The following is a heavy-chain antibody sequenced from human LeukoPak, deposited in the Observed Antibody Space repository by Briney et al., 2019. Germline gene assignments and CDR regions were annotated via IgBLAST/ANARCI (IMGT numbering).Heavy chain of an antibody. J-gene: IGHJ4*02. Sequence: PSETLSLTCTVSGGSISSSSYYWGWIRQPPGKGLEWIVSIYYSGSTYYNPSLKSRVTISVDTSKNQFSLKLSPVTAADTAVYYCARWRAEYYYGSSGYYYVDYWGQGTLVTVSS. D-gene: IGHD3-22*01. CDR2: IYYSGST. V-gene: IGHV4-39*01. CDR3: ARWRAEYYYGSSGYYYVDY. CDR1: GGSISSSSYY.